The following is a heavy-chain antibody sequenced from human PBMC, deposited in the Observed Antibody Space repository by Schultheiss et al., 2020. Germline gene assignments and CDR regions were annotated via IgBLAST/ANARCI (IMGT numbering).Heavy chain of an antibody. CDR2: IGTAGDT. D-gene: IGHD3-3*01. J-gene: IGHJ6*02. Sequence: GSLRLSCAASGFTVSSNYMSWVRQAPGKGLEWVSGIGTAGDTYYPGSVKGRFTISRENAKNSLYLQMNSLRAEDTAVYYCARDIYDFWFEDGPRGDMDVWGQGTTVTVSS. CDR3: ARDIYDFWFEDGPRGDMDV. V-gene: IGHV3-13*01. CDR1: GFTVSSNY.